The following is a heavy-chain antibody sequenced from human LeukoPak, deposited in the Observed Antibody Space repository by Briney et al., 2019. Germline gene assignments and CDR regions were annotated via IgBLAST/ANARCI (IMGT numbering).Heavy chain of an antibody. J-gene: IGHJ1*01. V-gene: IGHV4-38-2*02. D-gene: IGHD2-15*01. CDR3: ARDLAVGWPEYFQH. CDR2: IYHSGST. Sequence: SETLSLTCTVSGYSISSGYYWGWTRQPPGKGLGWIGSIYHSGSTYYNPSLKSRVTISLDTSKNQFSLKLSSVTAADTAVYYCARDLAVGWPEYFQHWGQGTLVTVSS. CDR1: GYSISSGYY.